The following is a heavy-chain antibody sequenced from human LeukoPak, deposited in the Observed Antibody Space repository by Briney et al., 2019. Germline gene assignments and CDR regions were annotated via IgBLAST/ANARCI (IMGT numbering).Heavy chain of an antibody. CDR2: MNPNSGNT. J-gene: IGHJ4*02. D-gene: IGHD3-9*01. CDR3: ARDLLGSATSYSSGAWDY. Sequence: ASVKVSCKASGYTFTSYDINWVRQATGQGLEWMGWMNPNSGNTGYAQKFQGRLTITADESTSTAYMELSSLRAEDTAVYYCARDLLGSATSYSSGAWDYWGQGTLVTVSS. CDR1: GYTFTSYD. V-gene: IGHV1-8*01.